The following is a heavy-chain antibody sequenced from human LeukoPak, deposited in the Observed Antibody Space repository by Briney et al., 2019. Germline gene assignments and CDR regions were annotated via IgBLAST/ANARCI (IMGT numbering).Heavy chain of an antibody. D-gene: IGHD4-11*01. V-gene: IGHV3-30-3*01. CDR3: ARAHLNYPPVEFDY. CDR2: ISYDGSNK. Sequence: GGSLRLSCAASGFTFSSYAMHWVRQAPGKGLEWVAVISYDGSNKYYADSVKGRFTISRDNSKNTLYLQMNSLRAEDTAVYYCARAHLNYPPVEFDYWGQGTLVTVSS. J-gene: IGHJ4*02. CDR1: GFTFSSYA.